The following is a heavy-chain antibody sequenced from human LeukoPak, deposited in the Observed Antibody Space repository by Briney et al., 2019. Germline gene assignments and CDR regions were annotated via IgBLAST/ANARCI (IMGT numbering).Heavy chain of an antibody. D-gene: IGHD1-26*01. Sequence: PGGSLRLSCAASGFTFSSYSMNWVRQAPGKGLEWVSSISSSSSYIYYADSVKGRFTISRDNAKNSLYLQMDSLRAEDTAVYYCARDRSGSYDYWGRGTLVTVSS. CDR2: ISSSSSYI. V-gene: IGHV3-21*01. CDR1: GFTFSSYS. CDR3: ARDRSGSYDY. J-gene: IGHJ4*02.